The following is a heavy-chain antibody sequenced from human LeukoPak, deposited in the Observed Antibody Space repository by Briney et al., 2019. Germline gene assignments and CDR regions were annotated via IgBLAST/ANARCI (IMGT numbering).Heavy chain of an antibody. CDR3: ARLAMGRSGYFDY. Sequence: GESLKISCRGSGYSFTNYWIGWVRQMPGKGLECMGIIYPADSDTRYSPSFQGQVTISADKSISTAYLQWSSLKASDTAMYYCARLAMGRSGYFDYWGQGTLVTVSS. D-gene: IGHD2-15*01. CDR1: GYSFTNYW. V-gene: IGHV5-51*01. J-gene: IGHJ4*02. CDR2: IYPADSDT.